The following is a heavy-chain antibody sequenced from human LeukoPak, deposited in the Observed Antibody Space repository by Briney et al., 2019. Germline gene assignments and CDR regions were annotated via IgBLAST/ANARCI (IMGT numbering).Heavy chain of an antibody. V-gene: IGHV3-21*01. J-gene: IGHJ4*02. CDR1: GFTFSSYS. D-gene: IGHD3-22*01. CDR3: ARVLFSSYYDSSGYDAIYY. CDR2: ISSSSSYI. Sequence: PGGSLRLSCAASGFTFSSYSMNWVRQAPGKGLEWVSSISSSSSYIYYADSVKGRFTISRDNAKNSLYLQMNSLRAEDTAVYYCARVLFSSYYDSSGYDAIYYWGQGTLVTVSS.